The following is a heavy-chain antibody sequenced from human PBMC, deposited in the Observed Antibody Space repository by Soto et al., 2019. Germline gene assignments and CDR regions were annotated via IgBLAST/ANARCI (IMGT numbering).Heavy chain of an antibody. J-gene: IGHJ4*02. CDR3: AREINGAGDYFEL. Sequence: SQTLALTCAVSGVSINSGTYSWSWIRKPPGKGLEWVGYISHRGNTYYNSSLRSRVAISLDTFKNQFSLRLSSVTAADTAVYYCAREINGAGDYFELWGKGNMVSVSA. D-gene: IGHD1-26*01. CDR1: GVSINSGTYS. CDR2: ISHRGNT. V-gene: IGHV4-30-2*01.